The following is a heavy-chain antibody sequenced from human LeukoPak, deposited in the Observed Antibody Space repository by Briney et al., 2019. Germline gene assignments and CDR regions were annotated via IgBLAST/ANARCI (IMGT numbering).Heavy chain of an antibody. CDR3: ARSGGLQKFDY. V-gene: IGHV3-30-3*01. Sequence: GGSLRLSCAASEFTFSNYALHWVRQAPGKGLQWVAVISYDGNAIHYADSVKGRFIISRDTSKNTLYLQMNRLRAEDTAVYYCARSGGLQKFDYWGQGTLVTVSS. CDR2: ISYDGNAI. CDR1: EFTFSNYA. J-gene: IGHJ4*02. D-gene: IGHD4-11*01.